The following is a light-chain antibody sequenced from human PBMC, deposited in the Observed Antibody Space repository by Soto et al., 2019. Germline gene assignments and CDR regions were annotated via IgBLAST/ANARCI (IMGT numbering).Light chain of an antibody. CDR3: QQYDTFWT. V-gene: IGKV1-6*01. CDR2: AAS. CDR1: QGIRND. Sequence: AIQMTQSPSSLSASVGDTFTITCRASQGIRNDLGWYQQKPGKAPKLLIYAASSLQSGVPSRFSGSGSGTEFTLTISSLQPDDFATYYCQQYDTFWTFGQGTKVDIK. J-gene: IGKJ1*01.